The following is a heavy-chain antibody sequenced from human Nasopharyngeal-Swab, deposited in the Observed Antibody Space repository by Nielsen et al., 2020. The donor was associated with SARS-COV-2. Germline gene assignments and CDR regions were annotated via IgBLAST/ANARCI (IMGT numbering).Heavy chain of an antibody. CDR1: GGSISSSSYY. CDR3: ASSPFRITIFGVVIGNWFDP. V-gene: IGHV4-39*01. Sequence: SETLSLTCTVSGGSISSSSYYWGWIRQPPGKGLEWIGSIYYSGSTYYNPSRKSRVTISVDTSKNQFSLKLSSVTAADTAVYYCASSPFRITIFGVVIGNWFDPWGQGTLVTVSS. D-gene: IGHD3-3*01. J-gene: IGHJ5*02. CDR2: IYYSGST.